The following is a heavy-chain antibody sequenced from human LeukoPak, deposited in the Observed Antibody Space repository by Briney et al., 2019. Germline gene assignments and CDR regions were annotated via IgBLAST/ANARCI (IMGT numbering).Heavy chain of an antibody. CDR3: AVSLTTGGYYGMDV. CDR1: GYTLTELS. Sequence: GSVTVSCKVSGYTLTELSLHWVRQAPGKGLEWMGRFYPEDGETIYARKFQGRVTMTEDTSTDTAYMELSSLRSEDTAVYFCAVSLTTGGYYGMDVWGQGTTVTVSS. V-gene: IGHV1-24*01. D-gene: IGHD1-1*01. CDR2: FYPEDGET. J-gene: IGHJ6*02.